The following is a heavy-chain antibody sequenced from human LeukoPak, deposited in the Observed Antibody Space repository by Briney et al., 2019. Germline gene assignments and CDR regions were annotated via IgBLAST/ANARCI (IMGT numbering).Heavy chain of an antibody. CDR1: GFTFGDYA. J-gene: IGHJ4*02. D-gene: IGHD1-26*01. CDR3: AKDPVGATPV. CDR2: IRSKAYGGTT. V-gene: IGHV3-49*04. Sequence: GGSLRLSCTASGFTFGDYAMNWVRQAPGEGLEWVGFIRSKAYGGTTEYAASVKGRFTISRDDSKSIAYLQMNSLKTEDTAVYYCAKDPVGATPVWGQGTLVTVSS.